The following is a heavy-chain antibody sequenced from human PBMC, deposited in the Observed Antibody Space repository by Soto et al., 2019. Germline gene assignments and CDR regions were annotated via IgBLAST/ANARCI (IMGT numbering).Heavy chain of an antibody. J-gene: IGHJ2*01. CDR1: GFTFSSYA. Sequence: PGGSLRLSYTASGFTFSSYAMSWVRQAPGKGLEWVSGISVSGERTYYADSLKGRCTISRDNSKKTLYPQMNSLRAEDTAVYYWAKEKAVAGPRSQGATTAYPSHSNRQPCLRLSDCSCVDTGCSWRCLW. CDR2: ISVSGERT. CDR3: AKEKAVAGPRSQGATTAYPSHSNRQPCLRLSDCSCVDTGCSWRCL. V-gene: IGHV3-23*01. D-gene: IGHD6-19*01.